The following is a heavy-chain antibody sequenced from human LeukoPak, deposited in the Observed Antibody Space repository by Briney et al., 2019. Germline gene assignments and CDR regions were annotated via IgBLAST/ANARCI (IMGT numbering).Heavy chain of an antibody. J-gene: IGHJ4*02. CDR2: IYTSGST. D-gene: IGHD1-26*01. CDR1: GGSISSYY. Sequence: SETLSLTCTVSGGSISSYYWSWIRQPARKGLEWIGRIYTSGSTNYNPSLKSRVTMSVDTSKNQFSLKLSSVTAADTAVYYCARQGYSGSYWPPNVENHDYWGQGTLVTVSS. CDR3: ARQGYSGSYWPPNVENHDY. V-gene: IGHV4-4*07.